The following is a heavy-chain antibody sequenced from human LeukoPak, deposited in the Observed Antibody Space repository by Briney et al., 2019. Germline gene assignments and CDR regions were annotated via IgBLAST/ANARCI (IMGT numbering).Heavy chain of an antibody. Sequence: PGGSLRLSCAASGLTFSNYGMHWVRQAPGKGLEWVALISFDESSEYYADSVKGRFSISRDNSKNTLYLQMNNARVDDTAVYYCAKEVGYGSPYFDYWGQGTLVTVSS. CDR3: AKEVGYGSPYFDY. CDR1: GLTFSNYG. CDR2: ISFDESSE. D-gene: IGHD5-12*01. V-gene: IGHV3-30*18. J-gene: IGHJ4*02.